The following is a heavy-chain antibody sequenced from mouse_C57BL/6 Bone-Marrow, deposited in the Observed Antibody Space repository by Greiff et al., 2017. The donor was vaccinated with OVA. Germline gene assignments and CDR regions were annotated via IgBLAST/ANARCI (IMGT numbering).Heavy chain of an antibody. CDR1: GYTFTSYW. D-gene: IGHD1-2*01. CDR2: IYPSDIET. J-gene: IGHJ2*01. CDR3: ARSLGSPYYFDY. V-gene: IGHV1-61*01. Sequence: VQLQQPGAELVRPGSSVKLSCKASGYTFTSYWMDWVKQRPGQGLEWIGNIYPSDIETHYNQKFKDKATLTVDKSSSTAYMQLSSLTSEDSAVYYCARSLGSPYYFDYWGQGTTLTVSS.